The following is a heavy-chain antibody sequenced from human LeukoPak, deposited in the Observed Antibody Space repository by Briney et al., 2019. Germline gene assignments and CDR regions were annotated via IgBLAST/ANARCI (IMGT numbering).Heavy chain of an antibody. V-gene: IGHV1-18*01. CDR2: ISVYNGNT. CDR3: ARGLPPRRNYDSRGYYSYYFDY. J-gene: IGHJ4*02. D-gene: IGHD3-22*01. Sequence: ASVKVSCKTSGGTFGSFAIAWLRQAPGQGLEWMGWISVYNGNTKYAQKFQGRVTMTTDTSTSTAYMELRSLRSDDTADYYCARGLPPRRNYDSRGYYSYYFDYWGQGTLVTVSS. CDR1: GGTFGSFA.